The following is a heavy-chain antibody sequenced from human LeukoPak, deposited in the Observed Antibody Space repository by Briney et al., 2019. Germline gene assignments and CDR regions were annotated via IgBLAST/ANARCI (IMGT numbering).Heavy chain of an antibody. CDR3: VRGTGY. CDR2: INSNGDNT. Sequence: GGSLRLSCSVSGFTFSTYVMHWVRQAPGKGLEYVSAINSNGDNTYYADSVKGRFTTSRDNSKNTLYLQMSSLRADDTAVYYCVRGTGYWGQGTLVTVSS. V-gene: IGHV3-64D*06. CDR1: GFTFSTYV. J-gene: IGHJ4*02.